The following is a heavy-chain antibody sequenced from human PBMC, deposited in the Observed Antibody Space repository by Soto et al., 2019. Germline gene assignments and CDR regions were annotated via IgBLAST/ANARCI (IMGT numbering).Heavy chain of an antibody. CDR1: GGSFSGYY. CDR3: ARAYITIFGVVIDAFDI. D-gene: IGHD3-3*01. CDR2: INHSGST. Sequence: LSLTCAVYGGSFSGYYWSWIRQPPGKGLEWIGEINHSGSTNYNPSLKSRVTISVDTSKNQFSLKLSSVTAADTAVYYCARAYITIFGVVIDAFDIWGQGTMVTVSS. J-gene: IGHJ3*02. V-gene: IGHV4-34*01.